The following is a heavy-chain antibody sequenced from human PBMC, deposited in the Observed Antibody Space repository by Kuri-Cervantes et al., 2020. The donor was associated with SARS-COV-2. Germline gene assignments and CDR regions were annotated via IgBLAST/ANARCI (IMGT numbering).Heavy chain of an antibody. V-gene: IGHV4-38-2*01. CDR1: GFTFSYYY. CDR2: IYHSGST. CDR3: ARVEGSSWNNYYYGMDV. Sequence: ESLKISCAASGFTFSYYYMSWIRQPPGKGLEWIGSIYHSGSTYYNPSLKSRVTISVDTSKNQFSLKLSSVTAADTAVYYCARVEGSSWNNYYYGMDVWGQGTTVTVSS. J-gene: IGHJ6*02. D-gene: IGHD6-13*01.